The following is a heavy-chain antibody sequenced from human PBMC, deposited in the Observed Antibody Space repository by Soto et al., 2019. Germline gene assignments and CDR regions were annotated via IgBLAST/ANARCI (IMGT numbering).Heavy chain of an antibody. V-gene: IGHV3-23*01. Sequence: PGGSLRLSCAASGSTFRNYAMTWVRQAPGKGLEWVSGISGSGAMTYYADSVKDHFTISRDNSKNTLYLQMNTLRAEDTAIYYCAREIVESAQVPIPGDAWGQGSLVTVSS. D-gene: IGHD3-16*02. CDR2: ISGSGAMT. CDR1: GSTFRNYA. CDR3: AREIVESAQVPIPGDA. J-gene: IGHJ5*02.